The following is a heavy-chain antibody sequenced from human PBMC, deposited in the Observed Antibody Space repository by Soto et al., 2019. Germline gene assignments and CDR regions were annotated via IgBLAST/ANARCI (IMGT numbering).Heavy chain of an antibody. CDR2: ISYDGSNK. J-gene: IGHJ6*02. V-gene: IGHV3-30-3*01. Sequence: GGSLRLSCAASGFTFSSYAMHWVRQAPGKGLEWVAVISYDGSNKYYADSVKGRFTISRDNSKNTLYLQMNSLRAEDTAVYNCARDFSVTSFGVVGYYYYGMDVWGQGTTVTVSS. D-gene: IGHD3-3*01. CDR3: ARDFSVTSFGVVGYYYYGMDV. CDR1: GFTFSSYA.